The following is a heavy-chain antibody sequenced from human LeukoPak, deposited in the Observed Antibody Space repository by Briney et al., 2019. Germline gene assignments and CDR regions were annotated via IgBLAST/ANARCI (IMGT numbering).Heavy chain of an antibody. J-gene: IGHJ4*02. CDR2: INHSGST. CDR3: AKDRDYSNFVHYFFDY. D-gene: IGHD4-11*01. Sequence: PSETLSLTCAVYGGSFSGYYWSWIRQPPGKGLEWIGEINHSGSTNYNPSLKSRVTISVDTSKNQFSLKLSSVTAADTAVYYCAKDRDYSNFVHYFFDYWGQGTLVTVSS. V-gene: IGHV4-34*01. CDR1: GGSFSGYY.